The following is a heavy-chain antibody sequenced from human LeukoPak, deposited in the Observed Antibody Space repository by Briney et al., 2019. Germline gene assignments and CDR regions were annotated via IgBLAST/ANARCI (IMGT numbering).Heavy chain of an antibody. CDR3: ARRAAARPRYFDL. D-gene: IGHD6-6*01. J-gene: IGHJ2*01. Sequence: SETLPLTCTVSGGSISSSSYYWGWIRQPPGKGLEWIGSIYYSGSTYYNPSLKSRVTISVDMSKNQFSLKLSSVTAADTAVYYCARRAAARPRYFDLWGRGTLVTVSS. CDR1: GGSISSSSYY. CDR2: IYYSGST. V-gene: IGHV4-39*01.